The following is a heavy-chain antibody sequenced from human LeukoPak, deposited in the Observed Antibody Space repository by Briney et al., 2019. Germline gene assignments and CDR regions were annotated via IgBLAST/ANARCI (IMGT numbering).Heavy chain of an antibody. J-gene: IGHJ4*02. CDR2: IYSGGST. Sequence: GGSLRLSCAVSGFTVSTNYMSWVRQAPGKGLEWVSVIYSGGSTYYADSVKGRFTISRDNSKNMLYLQMNSLRADDTAVYYCARDSRGVSLFDYWGQGTLVTVSS. D-gene: IGHD3-10*01. CDR1: GFTVSTNY. V-gene: IGHV3-53*01. CDR3: ARDSRGVSLFDY.